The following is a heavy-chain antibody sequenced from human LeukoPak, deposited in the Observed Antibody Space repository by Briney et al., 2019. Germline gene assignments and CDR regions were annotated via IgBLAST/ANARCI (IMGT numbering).Heavy chain of an antibody. CDR3: ARDVNVVVPAAMGPGGMDV. CDR2: ISSSSSYI. J-gene: IGHJ6*02. Sequence: GGSLRLSCAASGFTFSSYSMNLVRQAPGKGLEWVSSISSSSSYIYYADSVKGRFTISRDNAKNSLYLQMNSLRAEDTAVYYCARDVNVVVPAAMGPGGMDVWGQGTTVTVSS. D-gene: IGHD2-2*01. CDR1: GFTFSSYS. V-gene: IGHV3-21*01.